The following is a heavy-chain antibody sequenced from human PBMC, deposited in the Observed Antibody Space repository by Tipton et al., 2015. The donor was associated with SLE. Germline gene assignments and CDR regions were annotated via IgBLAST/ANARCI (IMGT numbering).Heavy chain of an antibody. CDR1: GFTFSNAW. CDR3: TTEREGYCTNGVCYTYDY. CDR2: IKSKTDGGTT. D-gene: IGHD2-8*01. Sequence: GSLRLSCAASGFTFSNAWMSWVRQAPGKGLEWVGRIKSKTDGGTTDYAAPVKGRFTISRDDSKNTLYLQMNSLKTEDTAVYYCTTEREGYCTNGVCYTYDYWGQGTLVTVSS. J-gene: IGHJ4*02. V-gene: IGHV3-15*01.